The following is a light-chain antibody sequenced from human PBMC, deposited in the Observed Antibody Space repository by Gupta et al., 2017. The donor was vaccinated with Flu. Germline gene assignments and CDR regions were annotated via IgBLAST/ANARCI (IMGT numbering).Light chain of an antibody. CDR2: KAS. V-gene: IGKV1-5*03. J-gene: IGKJ1*01. CDR3: QHHGT. CDR1: QSISNW. Sequence: MTQSPSTLSASVGDRVTITCRASQSISNWVAWYQQKPGRAPKILIYKASSLQSGVPSRFSGSGTGTEFTLTISSLQPDDFATYYCQHHGTFGQGTKVEN.